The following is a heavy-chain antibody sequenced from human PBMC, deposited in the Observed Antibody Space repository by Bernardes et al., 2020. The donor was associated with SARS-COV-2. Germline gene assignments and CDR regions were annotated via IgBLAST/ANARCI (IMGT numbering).Heavy chain of an antibody. CDR2: ISSSGSTI. V-gene: IGHV3-48*03. D-gene: IGHD2-15*01. J-gene: IGHJ3*02. CDR3: AREGWDAFDI. CDR1: GFTFSSYE. Sequence: GSLRLSCAASGFTFSSYEMNWVRQAPGKGLEWVSYISSSGSTIYYADSVKGRFTISRDNAKNSLYLQMNSLRAEDTAVYYCAREGWDAFDIWGQGTMVTVSS.